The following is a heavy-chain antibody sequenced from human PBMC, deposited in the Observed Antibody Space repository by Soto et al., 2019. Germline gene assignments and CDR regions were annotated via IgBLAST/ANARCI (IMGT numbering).Heavy chain of an antibody. Sequence: QTLSLTCAISGDSVSIKSAAWNWIRQSPSRGLEWLGRTYYRSKWYYDYADSVKSRITINSDTSKNQFSLQLNPVTPEDTAVYYCARDPGYSLDYWGQGTLVTVSS. D-gene: IGHD5-18*01. CDR3: ARDPGYSLDY. J-gene: IGHJ4*02. CDR1: GDSVSIKSAA. CDR2: TYYRSKWYY. V-gene: IGHV6-1*01.